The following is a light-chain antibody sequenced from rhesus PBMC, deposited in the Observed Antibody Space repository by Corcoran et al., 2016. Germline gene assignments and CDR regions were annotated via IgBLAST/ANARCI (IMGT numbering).Light chain of an antibody. V-gene: IGKV1-74*01. CDR3: QHGYGTPFT. J-gene: IGKJ3*01. CDR2: KAS. Sequence: DIQMTQSPSSLSASVGDRVTITCRASENVKNYLNWYQKKPGKVPKLLIYKASTWQSGVPSRFSGSGSGTYYTFTISSLQPEDVATYYCQHGYGTPFTFGPGTKLDIK. CDR1: ENVKNY.